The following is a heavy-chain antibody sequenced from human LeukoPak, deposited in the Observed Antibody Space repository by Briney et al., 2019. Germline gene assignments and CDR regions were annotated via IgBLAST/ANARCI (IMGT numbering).Heavy chain of an antibody. V-gene: IGHV3-23*01. D-gene: IGHD5-12*01. CDR3: ARAERYSGYFRFDY. J-gene: IGHJ4*02. CDR2: ISGSGGST. Sequence: PGGSLRLSCAASGFTFSSYAMSWVRQAPGKGLEWVSAISGSGGSTYYADSVKGRFTISRDNAKNSLYLQMNSLRAEDTAVYYCARAERYSGYFRFDYWGQGTLVTVSS. CDR1: GFTFSSYA.